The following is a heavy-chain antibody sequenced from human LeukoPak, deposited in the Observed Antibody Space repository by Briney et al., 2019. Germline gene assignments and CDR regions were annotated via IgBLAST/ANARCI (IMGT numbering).Heavy chain of an antibody. CDR1: GGSITSNTYF. CDR3: ARARAVVVVAATIRGIPNWFDP. Sequence: SETLSLTCNVSGGSITSNTYFWAWIRQPPGKGLEWIGEINHSGSTNYNPSLKSRVTISVDTSKNPFSLKLSSVTAADTAVYYCARARAVVVVAATIRGIPNWFDPWGQGTLVTVSS. V-gene: IGHV4-39*07. D-gene: IGHD2-15*01. CDR2: INHSGST. J-gene: IGHJ5*02.